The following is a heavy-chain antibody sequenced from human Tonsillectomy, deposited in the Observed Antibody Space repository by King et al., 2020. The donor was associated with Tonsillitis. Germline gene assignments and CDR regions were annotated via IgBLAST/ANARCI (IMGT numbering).Heavy chain of an antibody. D-gene: IGHD2-15*01. V-gene: IGHV3-11*05. Sequence: VQLVESGGGLVKPGGSLRLSCAASGFTFSDYYMSWIRQAPGKGLEWVSYISSSSSYTNYAESGKGRLTISRDNAKNSLYLQMNSLRAEYTAVYYCSRDSCSGGSCYLDYCGQGPLVTVSS. CDR2: ISSSSSYT. J-gene: IGHJ4*02. CDR3: SRDSCSGGSCYLDY. CDR1: GFTFSDYY.